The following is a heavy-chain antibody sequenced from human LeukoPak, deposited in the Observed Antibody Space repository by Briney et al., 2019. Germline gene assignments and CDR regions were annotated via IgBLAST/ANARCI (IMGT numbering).Heavy chain of an antibody. D-gene: IGHD6-19*01. J-gene: IGHJ4*02. CDR3: ASGSSGWYAQPH. CDR1: GYTFTSYY. Sequence: GASVKVSCKASGYTFTSYYMHWVRQAPGQGLEWIGIINPSGGSTTYAQKFQGRVTMTRDTSTSTVYMDLSSLRSEDTAVYYCASGSSGWYAQPHWGQGTLVTVSS. CDR2: INPSGGST. V-gene: IGHV1-46*01.